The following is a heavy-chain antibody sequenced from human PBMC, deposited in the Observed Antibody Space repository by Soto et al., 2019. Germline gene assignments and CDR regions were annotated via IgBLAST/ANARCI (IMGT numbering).Heavy chain of an antibody. V-gene: IGHV3-23*01. CDR3: SKSRGAGGEKIHYHYGMDV. CDR2: IRGSGVYT. J-gene: IGHJ6*02. D-gene: IGHD3-16*01. CDR1: GFTFSSHA. Sequence: EMQLLESGGNLVQPGGSLSPSCVAPGFTFSSHAVSWFPQAQGKGLGGAALIRGSGVYTYYADSVKGRFTISRDNSKNTLSLQMSRLRAEDTAVYYCSKSRGAGGEKIHYHYGMDVWGQGTTVTVSS.